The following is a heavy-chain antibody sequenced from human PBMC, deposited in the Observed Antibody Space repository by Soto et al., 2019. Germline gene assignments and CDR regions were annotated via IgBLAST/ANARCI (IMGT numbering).Heavy chain of an antibody. CDR2: INHSGST. D-gene: IGHD2-2*01. CDR3: VRLYCSNISCARGGVLDS. J-gene: IGHJ5*01. CDR1: GGSFSGYY. Sequence: SETLSLTCAVYGGSFSGYYWSWIRQPPGKGLEWIGEINHSGSTNYNPSLNSRVTISVDTSKNQFSLKLSSVTAADTAIYYCVRLYCSNISCARGGVLDSSGQGFRVTVSS. V-gene: IGHV4-34*01.